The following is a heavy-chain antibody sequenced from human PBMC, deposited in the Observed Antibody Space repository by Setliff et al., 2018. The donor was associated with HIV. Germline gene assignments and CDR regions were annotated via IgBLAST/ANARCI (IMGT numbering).Heavy chain of an antibody. CDR2: IYHSGST. D-gene: IGHD2-15*01. CDR1: GYSISSGYY. J-gene: IGHJ3*02. Sequence: PSETLSLTCAVSGYSISSGYYWGWIRQPPGKGLEWIGSIYHSGSTYYDPSLKSRVTISVDTSKYQFSLKLSSVTAADTAVYYCARPGGYCSGGSCYSNAFDIWGQGTMVTVSS. V-gene: IGHV4-38-2*01. CDR3: ARPGGYCSGGSCYSNAFDI.